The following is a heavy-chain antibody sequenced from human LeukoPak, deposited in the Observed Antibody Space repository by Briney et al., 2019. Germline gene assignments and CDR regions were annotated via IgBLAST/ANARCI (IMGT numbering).Heavy chain of an antibody. CDR1: GFTFSSYS. J-gene: IGHJ5*02. CDR2: ISSSSSTI. Sequence: GGSLRLSCAASGFTFSSYSMNWVRQAPGKGLEWVSYISSSSSTIYYADSVKGRFTISRDNAKNSLYLQMNSLRDEDTAVYYCARDPPHQLYYYDSSGYWTWGQGTLVTVSP. D-gene: IGHD3-22*01. V-gene: IGHV3-48*02. CDR3: ARDPPHQLYYYDSSGYWT.